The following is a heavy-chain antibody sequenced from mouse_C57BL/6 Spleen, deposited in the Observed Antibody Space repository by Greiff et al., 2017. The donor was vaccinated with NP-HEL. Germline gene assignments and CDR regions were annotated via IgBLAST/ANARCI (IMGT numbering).Heavy chain of an antibody. CDR2: INPGSGGT. J-gene: IGHJ4*01. V-gene: IGHV1-54*01. CDR1: GYAFTNYL. Sequence: VKLQESGAELVRPGTSVKVSCKASGYAFTNYLIEWVKQRPGQGLEWIGVINPGSGGTNYNEKFKGKATLTADKSSSTAYMQLSSLTSEDSAVYFCARGGSYAMDYWGQGTSVTVSS. CDR3: ARGGSYAMDY.